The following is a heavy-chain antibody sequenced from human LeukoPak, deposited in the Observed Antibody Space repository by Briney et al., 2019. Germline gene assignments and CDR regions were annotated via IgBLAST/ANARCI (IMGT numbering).Heavy chain of an antibody. CDR3: AKPQVTANWYYVHY. CDR1: WFTLSTYG. CDR2: ISSDGSNK. D-gene: IGHD2-21*02. Sequence: PGRSLRLSCAASWFTLSTYGMHWLRQAPGKGLEWVAVISSDGSNKFYADSVKGRFTISRDGSKNTLYLQMNSLRPYDTAVYFCAKPQVTANWYYVHYWGQGTLATVSS. V-gene: IGHV3-30*18. J-gene: IGHJ4*02.